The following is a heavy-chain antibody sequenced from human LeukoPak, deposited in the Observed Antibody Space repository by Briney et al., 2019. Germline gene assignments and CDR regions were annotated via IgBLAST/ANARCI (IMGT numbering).Heavy chain of an antibody. Sequence: ASVKVSCKASGYTFTSYYMFWVRQAPGQGLEWMGIFNPNSGATSYAQMFQGRIRVTGDTSTRTVYMELSSLRSEDTAMYYCARGASYYGSGSYLYWGQGTLVTVSA. J-gene: IGHJ4*02. V-gene: IGHV1-46*01. CDR2: FNPNSGAT. D-gene: IGHD3-10*01. CDR1: GYTFTSYY. CDR3: ARGASYYGSGSYLY.